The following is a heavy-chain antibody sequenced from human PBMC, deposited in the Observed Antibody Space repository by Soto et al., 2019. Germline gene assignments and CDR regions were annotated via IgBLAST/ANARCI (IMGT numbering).Heavy chain of an antibody. D-gene: IGHD3-9*01. Sequence: QLQLQESGSGLVKPSQTLSLTCAVSGGSISSGGYSWSWIRQPPGKGLEWIGYIYHSESTYYNPSLKSRFTISVDRSKNQLSLKLSSVTAADTAVYYCARGLYDILTGYQQYFDYWGQGTLVTVSS. CDR3: ARGLYDILTGYQQYFDY. CDR1: GGSISSGGYS. V-gene: IGHV4-30-2*01. J-gene: IGHJ4*02. CDR2: IYHSEST.